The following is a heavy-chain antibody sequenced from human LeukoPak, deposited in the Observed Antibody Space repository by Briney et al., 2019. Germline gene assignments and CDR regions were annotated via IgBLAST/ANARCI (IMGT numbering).Heavy chain of an antibody. V-gene: IGHV4-4*07. CDR2: IYTSGST. D-gene: IGHD3-22*01. Sequence: SETLSLTCTVSGGSISSYYWSWIRQPAGKGLEWIGRIYTSGSTNYNPSLKSRVTMSVDTSKNQFSLKLSSVTAADTAVYYCARGPYDSSETQMWFDPWGQGTLVTVSS. CDR3: ARGPYDSSETQMWFDP. J-gene: IGHJ5*02. CDR1: GGSISSYY.